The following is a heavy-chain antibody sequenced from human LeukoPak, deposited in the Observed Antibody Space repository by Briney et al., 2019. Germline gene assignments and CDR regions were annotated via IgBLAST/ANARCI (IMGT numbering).Heavy chain of an antibody. CDR3: ARRWSPGYMDV. CDR2: INSRSNYI. D-gene: IGHD5-24*01. CDR1: GFTFSSFT. J-gene: IGHJ6*03. Sequence: GGSLRLSCAASGFTFSSFTMNWVRQAPGEGLEWVSSINSRSNYISYADSVKGRFTISRDNAKNSLYLQLNSLRAEDTAVFYCARRWSPGYMDVWGKGTSVTISS. V-gene: IGHV3-21*01.